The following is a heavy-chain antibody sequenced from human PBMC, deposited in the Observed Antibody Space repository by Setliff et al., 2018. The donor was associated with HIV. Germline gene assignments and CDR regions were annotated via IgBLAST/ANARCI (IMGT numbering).Heavy chain of an antibody. V-gene: IGHV1-69*06. D-gene: IGHD6-6*01. CDR1: GGALSNYA. J-gene: IGHJ4*02. Sequence: SVKVSCKASGGALSNYAFSWVRQAPGQGLQWMGGIIPVVDAGTYAQSFQGRLTITADKSTSTIYLELTGLRSDDTAGHYCAGGIEYRSNAYVAEYFDLWGQGTLVTVSS. CDR2: IIPVVDAG. CDR3: AGGIEYRSNAYVAEYFDL.